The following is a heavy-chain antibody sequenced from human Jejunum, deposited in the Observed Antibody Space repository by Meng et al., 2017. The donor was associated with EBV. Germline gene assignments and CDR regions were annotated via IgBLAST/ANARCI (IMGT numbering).Heavy chain of an antibody. D-gene: IGHD2/OR15-2a*01. CDR3: ARDFLWAFDY. Sequence: QVQLQQSGPGLVEPSQTLSRTCAISGDSISNNGASWNWIRQSPSRGLEWLGRTYYRSKWGDDYAESVKSRITINPDTSKNQFSLQLNSVTPEDTAVYFCARDFLWAFDYWGQGTLVTVSS. CDR1: GDSISNNGAS. CDR2: TYYRSKWGD. V-gene: IGHV6-1*01. J-gene: IGHJ4*02.